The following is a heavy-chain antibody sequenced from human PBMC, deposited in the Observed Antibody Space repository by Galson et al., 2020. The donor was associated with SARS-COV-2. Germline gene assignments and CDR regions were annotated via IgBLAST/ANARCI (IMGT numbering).Heavy chain of an antibody. CDR3: AKDWRSGKFTVTTPSYYFDY. D-gene: IGHD4-17*01. Sequence: GGSLRLSCAASGFTFSSYGMHWVRQAPGKGLEWVAFIRYDGSNKYYADSVKGRFTISRDNSKNTLYLQMNSLRAEDTAVYYCAKDWRSGKFTVTTPSYYFDYWGQGTLVTVSS. CDR1: GFTFSSYG. J-gene: IGHJ4*02. V-gene: IGHV3-30*02. CDR2: IRYDGSNK.